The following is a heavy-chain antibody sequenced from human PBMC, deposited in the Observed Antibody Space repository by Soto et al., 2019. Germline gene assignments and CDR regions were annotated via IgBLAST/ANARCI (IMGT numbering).Heavy chain of an antibody. CDR1: GFPLVSYW. Sequence: EVQLVESGGGLVQPGNSRTLSVPASGFPLVSYWMTWVGQAPGKGRVGVSRIKIDGGGTYYGDSVKGRLPSSRGNAKNTLYLQMNSLRVEDTAVYFCARGDGDRYDGNGYLGRHWGQGTLVTVSS. CDR3: ARGDGDRYDGNGYLGRH. V-gene: IGHV3-74*01. J-gene: IGHJ4*02. D-gene: IGHD3-22*01. CDR2: IKIDGGGT.